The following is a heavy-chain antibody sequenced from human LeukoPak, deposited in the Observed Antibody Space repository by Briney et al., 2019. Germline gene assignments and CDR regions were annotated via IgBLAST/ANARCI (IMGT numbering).Heavy chain of an antibody. V-gene: IGHV3-23*01. CDR1: GFTFSTSA. J-gene: IGHJ4*02. D-gene: IGHD6-13*01. Sequence: PGGSLRLSCAASGFTFSTSAMSWVRQAPGQGLEWVSTISDTGGSTYYADSVKGRFTISRDNSRNTLYLQTHSLRAEDTAVYYCAKIRRQLVPFDYWGQGTLVTVSS. CDR2: ISDTGGST. CDR3: AKIRRQLVPFDY.